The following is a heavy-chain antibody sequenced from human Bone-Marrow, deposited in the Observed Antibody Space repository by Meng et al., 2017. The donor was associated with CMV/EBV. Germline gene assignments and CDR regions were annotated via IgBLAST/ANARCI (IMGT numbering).Heavy chain of an antibody. D-gene: IGHD2-2*01. CDR2: IYYSGST. Sequence: SETLSLTCTVSGGSISSYYWSWIRQPPGKGLEWIGYIYYSGSTNYNPSLKSRVTISVDTSKNQFSLKLSSVTAADTAVYYCARVPRKDIVVFTDKGGFDYWGQGTLVTVSS. CDR1: GGSISSYY. J-gene: IGHJ4*02. V-gene: IGHV4-59*01. CDR3: ARVPRKDIVVFTDKGGFDY.